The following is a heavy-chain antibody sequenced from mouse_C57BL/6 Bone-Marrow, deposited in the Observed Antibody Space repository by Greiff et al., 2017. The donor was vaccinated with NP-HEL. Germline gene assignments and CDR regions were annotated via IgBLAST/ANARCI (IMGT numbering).Heavy chain of an antibody. V-gene: IGHV5-4*01. Sequence: EVKVVESGGGLVKPGGSLKLSCAASGFTFSSYAMSWVRQTPEKRLEWVATISDGGSYTYYPDNVKGRVTISRDNAKNNLYLQMSHLKSEDTAMYYCARDRRRGFAYWGQGTLVTVSA. CDR2: ISDGGSYT. D-gene: IGHD2-12*01. J-gene: IGHJ3*01. CDR3: ARDRRRGFAY. CDR1: GFTFSSYA.